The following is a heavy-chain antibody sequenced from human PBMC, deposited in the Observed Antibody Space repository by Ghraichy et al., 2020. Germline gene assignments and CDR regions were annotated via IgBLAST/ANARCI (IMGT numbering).Heavy chain of an antibody. CDR1: GFSLSTIPTR. D-gene: IGHD2-2*01. Sequence: SGPTLVNPTQTLTLTCTFSGFSLSTIPTRVSWVRQPPGKALDWLAFIDWNDDTYYSSSLKTRLTISKDTSNNQVVLTMTDMDPVDTATYYCARHVGSSRGYFDYWGQGTLITVSS. CDR2: IDWNDDT. CDR3: ARHVGSSRGYFDY. J-gene: IGHJ4*02. V-gene: IGHV2-70*20.